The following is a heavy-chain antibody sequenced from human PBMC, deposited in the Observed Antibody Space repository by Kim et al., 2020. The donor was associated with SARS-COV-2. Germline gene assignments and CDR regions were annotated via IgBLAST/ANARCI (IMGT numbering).Heavy chain of an antibody. J-gene: IGHJ6*03. V-gene: IGHV3-11*01. CDR2: ISASGGRA. CDR1: GFSFSDYY. D-gene: IGHD3-3*01. Sequence: GGSLRLSCAASGFSFSDYYMSWIRQAPGKGLEWVAYISASGGRAHYADSVKGRFDISRDNTDNSLYLQMNSLRAEDTADYYCARGTLVTIFGVEYYMDVWGQGTTVTVSS. CDR3: ARGTLVTIFGVEYYMDV.